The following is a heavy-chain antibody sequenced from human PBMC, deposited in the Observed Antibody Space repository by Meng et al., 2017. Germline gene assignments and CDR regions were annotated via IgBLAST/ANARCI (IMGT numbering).Heavy chain of an antibody. CDR3: ARGYYGSGLFDP. D-gene: IGHD3-10*01. V-gene: IGHV1-18*01. CDR1: GYTFTSYG. CDR2: ISAYNGNT. J-gene: IGHJ5*02. Sequence: QVPLVHAWAEGKKPGASVKASCKASGYTFTSYGISWVRQAPGQGLEWMGWISAYNGNTNYAQKLQGRVTMTTDTSTSTAYMELRSLRSEDTAVYYCARGYYGSGLFDPWGQGTLVTVSS.